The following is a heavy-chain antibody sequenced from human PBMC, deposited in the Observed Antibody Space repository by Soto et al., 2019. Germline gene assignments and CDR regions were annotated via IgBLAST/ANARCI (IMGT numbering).Heavy chain of an antibody. CDR3: ARETMVRGVSIARFFDY. V-gene: IGHV4-39*07. D-gene: IGHD3-10*01. Sequence: SETLSLTCTVSGGSISSSSYYWGWIRQPPGQGLEWLGTIYSRGNTYYHPSLKSRVTISVDKSKNQLSLKLSSVTAADTAVYSCARETMVRGVSIARFFDYWGQGTLVTVSS. J-gene: IGHJ4*02. CDR2: IYSRGNT. CDR1: GGSISSSSYY.